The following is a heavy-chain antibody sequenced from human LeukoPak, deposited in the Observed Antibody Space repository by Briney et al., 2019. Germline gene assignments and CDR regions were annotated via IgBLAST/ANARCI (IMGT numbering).Heavy chain of an antibody. Sequence: ASVKVSRKASGYTFTSYGISWVRQAPGQGLEWTGWISAYNGNTNYAQKLQGRVTMTTDTSTSTAYMELRSLRSDDTAVYYCARDYRVSWGTTDYFDYWGQGTLVTVSS. CDR3: ARDYRVSWGTTDYFDY. CDR2: ISAYNGNT. CDR1: GYTFTSYG. D-gene: IGHD3-16*01. V-gene: IGHV1-18*04. J-gene: IGHJ4*02.